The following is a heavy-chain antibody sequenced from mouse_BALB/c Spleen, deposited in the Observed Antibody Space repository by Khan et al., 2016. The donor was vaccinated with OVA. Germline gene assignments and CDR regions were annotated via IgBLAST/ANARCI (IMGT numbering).Heavy chain of an antibody. V-gene: IGHV1-9*01. CDR2: ILPGSGST. CDR3: ARYGSHWDFDV. D-gene: IGHD1-1*02. Sequence: QIQLVQSGAELMKPGASVKLSCKATGYTFSSYWIEWVKQRPGYGLEWIGEILPGSGSTNYNEKFKGKATFTADTSSNTAYMQFSSLTSEDSAVYYWARYGSHWDFDVWGEGTTVTVSS. CDR1: GYTFSSYW. J-gene: IGHJ1*01.